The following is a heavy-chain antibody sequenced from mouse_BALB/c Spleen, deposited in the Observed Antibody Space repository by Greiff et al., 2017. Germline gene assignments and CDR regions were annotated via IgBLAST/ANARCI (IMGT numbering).Heavy chain of an antibody. D-gene: IGHD2-1*01. J-gene: IGHJ4*01. Sequence: VQLQQSGPELVKPGASVKIPCKASGYTFTDYNMDWVKQSHGKSLEWIGDINPNNGGTIYNQKFKDKATLTVDKSSSTAYMQLSSPTSEDSAVYYCARADLLRDYYAMDYWGQGTSVTVSS. CDR2: INPNNGGT. CDR1: GYTFTDYN. V-gene: IGHV1-18*01. CDR3: ARADLLRDYYAMDY.